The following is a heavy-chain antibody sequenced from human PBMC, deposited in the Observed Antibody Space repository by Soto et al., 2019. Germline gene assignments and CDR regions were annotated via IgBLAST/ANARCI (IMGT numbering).Heavy chain of an antibody. CDR1: GLTFSTYA. CDR3: AKGTFLDYFDY. Sequence: EVQLLESGGGLVQPGGSLRLSCAASGLTFSTYAMSWVRQAPGKGLEWVSTISGSGESTFYADSVKGRFTISRDNSKNTLYLQMNSLRAEYTARYYCAKGTFLDYFDYWGQGTLVTVSS. V-gene: IGHV3-23*01. J-gene: IGHJ4*02. CDR2: ISGSGEST. D-gene: IGHD3-16*01.